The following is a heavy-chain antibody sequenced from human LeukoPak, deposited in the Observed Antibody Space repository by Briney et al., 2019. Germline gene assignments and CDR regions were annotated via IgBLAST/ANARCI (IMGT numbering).Heavy chain of an antibody. Sequence: GASVKVSCKASGYTFTGYYMHWVRQAPGQGLEWMGRINPNSGGTNYAQKFQGRVTMTRDTSISTAYMELSRLRSDDTAVYYCAREEGYCSSTSCSAPFDYWGQGALATVSS. CDR1: GYTFTGYY. CDR3: AREEGYCSSTSCSAPFDY. D-gene: IGHD2-2*01. V-gene: IGHV1-2*06. CDR2: INPNSGGT. J-gene: IGHJ4*02.